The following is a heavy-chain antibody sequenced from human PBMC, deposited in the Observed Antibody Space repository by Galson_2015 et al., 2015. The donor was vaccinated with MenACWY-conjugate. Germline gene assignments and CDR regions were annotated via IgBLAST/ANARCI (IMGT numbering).Heavy chain of an antibody. D-gene: IGHD3-10*01. Sequence: ETLSLTCTVSGGSISSHYWSWFRQPPGKGLEWIAYIRDTGSLKDNPSLKSRVTISLDTSKNQVSLNLSSVTAADTAIYYCAAPHTGWGEGSGFDPWGQGTPVTVSS. CDR3: AAPHTGWGEGSGFDP. V-gene: IGHV4-59*11. CDR1: GGSISSHY. CDR2: IRDTGSL. J-gene: IGHJ5*02.